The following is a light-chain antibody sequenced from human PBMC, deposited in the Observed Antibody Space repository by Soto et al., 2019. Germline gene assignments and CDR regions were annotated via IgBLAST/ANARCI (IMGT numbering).Light chain of an antibody. CDR2: DVN. Sequence: QSALAQPASVSGSFGQSITISCSGPNTDLGVYGYVSWYQHQPGKAPKLLIYDVNNRPSGISDRFSGSKSGDTASLTIPGLQAEDEADYFCFSKISGFVYGFGTGTKVTVL. V-gene: IGLV2-14*01. CDR1: NTDLGVYGY. CDR3: FSKISGFVYG. J-gene: IGLJ1*01.